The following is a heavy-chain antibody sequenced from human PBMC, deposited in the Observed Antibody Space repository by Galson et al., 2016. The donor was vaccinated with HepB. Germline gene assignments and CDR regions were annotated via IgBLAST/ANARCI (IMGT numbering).Heavy chain of an antibody. Sequence: SLRLSCAGSGFSIDDYAMHWVRQAPGKGLEWVSGITWNSPYIDYADSVKGRFTISRDIAKNSLYLEMNSLRAEDTAVYYCAKIGSEYGMDVWGKGTTVTVSS. D-gene: IGHD3-10*01. J-gene: IGHJ6*04. CDR1: GFSIDDYA. CDR3: AKIGSEYGMDV. CDR2: ITWNSPYI. V-gene: IGHV3-9*01.